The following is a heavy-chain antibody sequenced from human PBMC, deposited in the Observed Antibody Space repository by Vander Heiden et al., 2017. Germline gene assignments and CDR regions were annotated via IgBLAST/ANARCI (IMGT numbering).Heavy chain of an antibody. J-gene: IGHJ4*02. Sequence: QVQLVESGGGVVQPGRSLRPPCAASGFSFSTYGMHWVRQAPGKGLEWVAVISYDGNNKYYADSVKGRFTISRDNSDSTLYLQMNSLGVEDTAVYYCAKVFNGYVQSSHYFDQWGQGTLVTVSS. CDR3: AKVFNGYVQSSHYFDQ. CDR1: GFSFSTYG. V-gene: IGHV3-30*18. CDR2: ISYDGNNK. D-gene: IGHD2-8*01.